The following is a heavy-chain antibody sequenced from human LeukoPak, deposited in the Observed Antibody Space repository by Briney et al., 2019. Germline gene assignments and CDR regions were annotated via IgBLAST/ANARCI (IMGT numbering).Heavy chain of an antibody. V-gene: IGHV4-34*01. CDR1: GGSFSGYY. J-gene: IGHJ3*02. CDR3: ARESWYCSSTSCSRTPDAFDI. Sequence: SETLSLTCAVYGGSFSGYYWSWIRQPPGKGLEWIGEINHSGSTNYNPSLKSRVTISVDTSKNQFSLKLSSVTAADTAVYYCARESWYCSSTSCSRTPDAFDIWGQGTMVTVSS. D-gene: IGHD2-2*01. CDR2: INHSGST.